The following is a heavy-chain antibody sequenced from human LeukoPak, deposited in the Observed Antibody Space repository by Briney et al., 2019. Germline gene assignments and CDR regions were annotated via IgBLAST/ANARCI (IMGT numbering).Heavy chain of an antibody. CDR1: GGSIRSTTYY. Sequence: SETLSLTCSVSGGSIRSTTYYWGWIRQPPGKRLEWIASIYYSGNTYYSPSLMSRVTISVDTSKNQFSLNLRSVTAADTAVYYCARAPHFFDTTGSRYYFDYWGQGALVTVSS. CDR3: ARAPHFFDTTGSRYYFDY. J-gene: IGHJ4*02. CDR2: IYYSGNT. V-gene: IGHV4-39*07. D-gene: IGHD3-22*01.